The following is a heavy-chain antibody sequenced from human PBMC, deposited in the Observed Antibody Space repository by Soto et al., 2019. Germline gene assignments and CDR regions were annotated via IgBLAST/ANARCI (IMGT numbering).Heavy chain of an antibody. J-gene: IGHJ5*02. CDR3: ARQGAPYYDYVWGSYRPHERNWFDP. CDR2: INHSGST. D-gene: IGHD3-16*02. Sequence: SETLSLTCAVYGGSFSGYYWSWIRQPPGKGLEWIGEINHSGSTNYNPSLKSRVTISVDTSKNQFSLKLSSVTAADTAVYYCARQGAPYYDYVWGSYRPHERNWFDPWGQGTLVTVSS. CDR1: GGSFSGYY. V-gene: IGHV4-34*01.